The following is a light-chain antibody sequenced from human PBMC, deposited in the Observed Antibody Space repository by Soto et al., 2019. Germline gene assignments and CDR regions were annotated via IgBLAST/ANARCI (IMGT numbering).Light chain of an antibody. Sequence: QSALTHPASVSGSPGQSITISCTGTSSDVGSYNLVSWYQQHPGKAPKLMIYEVSKRPSGVSNRFSGSKSGNTASLTISGLKAEDEADYYCCSYAGSSTYVFGTGTKLTVL. CDR3: CSYAGSSTYV. J-gene: IGLJ1*01. CDR1: SSDVGSYNL. CDR2: EVS. V-gene: IGLV2-23*02.